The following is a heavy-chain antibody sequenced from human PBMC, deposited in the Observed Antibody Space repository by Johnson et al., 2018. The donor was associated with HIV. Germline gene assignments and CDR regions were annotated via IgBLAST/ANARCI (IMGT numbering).Heavy chain of an antibody. J-gene: IGHJ3*02. Sequence: QVQLVESGGGVVQTGRSLRLSCAVSGFTLSNYAMHWVRQAPGKGLEWVACISYDGSNKYYADSVKGRFTISRDNSKNTLYLQMNSLRAEDTAVYYCAKDYEWFGEFVDAFDIWGQGTMVTVSS. CDR1: GFTLSNYA. D-gene: IGHD3-10*01. CDR3: AKDYEWFGEFVDAFDI. CDR2: ISYDGSNK. V-gene: IGHV3-30*04.